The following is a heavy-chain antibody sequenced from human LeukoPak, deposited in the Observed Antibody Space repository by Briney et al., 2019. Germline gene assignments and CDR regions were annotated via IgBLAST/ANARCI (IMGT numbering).Heavy chain of an antibody. D-gene: IGHD2-21*01. J-gene: IGHJ6*04. CDR2: IVVGSGNT. V-gene: IGHV1-58*01. CDR1: GFTFTSSA. CDR3: AAGALVLPFVFPGYYYGMDA. Sequence: ASVKVSCKASGFTFTSSAVQWVRQARGQRLEWIGWIVVGSGNTNYAQKFQERVTITRDMSTSTAYMELSSLRSEDTAVYYCAAGALVLPFVFPGYYYGMDAWGKGTTVTVSS.